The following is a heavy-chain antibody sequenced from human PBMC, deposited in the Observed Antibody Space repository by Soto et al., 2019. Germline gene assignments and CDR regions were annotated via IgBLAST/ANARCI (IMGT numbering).Heavy chain of an antibody. V-gene: IGHV1-18*01. Sequence: ASVKVSCKASGYTFTSYGISWVRQAPGQGPEWMGWISAYNGSTNYAQKFQGRVTLTMDTSTSTVYMELSSLRFEDTAVYYCGRDLAAADYWGQGTLVTVSS. J-gene: IGHJ4*02. CDR1: GYTFTSYG. D-gene: IGHD6-13*01. CDR2: ISAYNGST. CDR3: GRDLAAADY.